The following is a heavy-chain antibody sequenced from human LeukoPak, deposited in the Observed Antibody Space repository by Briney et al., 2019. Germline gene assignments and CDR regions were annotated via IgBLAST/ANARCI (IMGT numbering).Heavy chain of an antibody. J-gene: IGHJ4*02. CDR1: GFTFSNHC. V-gene: IGHV3-72*01. D-gene: IGHD1-1*01. Sequence: GGSLRLSCAASGFTFSNHCMDWVRQAPGKGLEWVGRTRNKANSYTTEYAASVKGRFTISRDDSKNSLYLQMNSLKTEDTAVYYCAREPTTTNYYFDYWGQGTLVTVSS. CDR2: TRNKANSYTT. CDR3: AREPTTTNYYFDY.